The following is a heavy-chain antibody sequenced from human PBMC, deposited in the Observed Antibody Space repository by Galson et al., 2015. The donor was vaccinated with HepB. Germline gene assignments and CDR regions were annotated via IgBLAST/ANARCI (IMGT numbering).Heavy chain of an antibody. Sequence: ETLSLTCTVSGGSISSYYWSWIRQPAGKGLEWIGRIYTSGSTNYNPSLKSRVTMSVDTSKNQFSLKLSSVTAADTAVYYCARDGESSGWYPNYYYYYGMDVWGQGTTATVSS. CDR1: GGSISSYY. D-gene: IGHD6-19*01. J-gene: IGHJ6*02. CDR3: ARDGESSGWYPNYYYYYGMDV. V-gene: IGHV4-4*07. CDR2: IYTSGST.